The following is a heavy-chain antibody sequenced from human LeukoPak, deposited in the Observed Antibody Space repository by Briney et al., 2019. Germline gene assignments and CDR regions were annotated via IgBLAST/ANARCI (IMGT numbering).Heavy chain of an antibody. V-gene: IGHV3-43D*03. CDR1: GFTFDDYA. CDR3: ARDFDYGDYNVFDI. D-gene: IGHD4-17*01. CDR2: ISWDGGST. Sequence: GGSLRLSCAASGFTFDDYAMHWVRQAPGKGLEWVSLISWDGGSTYYADSVKGRFTISRDNSKNSLYLQMNSLRAEDTAVYYCARDFDYGDYNVFDIWGQGTMVTVSS. J-gene: IGHJ3*02.